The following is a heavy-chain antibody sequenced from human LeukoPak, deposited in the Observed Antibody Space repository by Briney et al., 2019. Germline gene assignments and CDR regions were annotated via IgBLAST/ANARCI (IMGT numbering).Heavy chain of an antibody. Sequence: VRXAPGKGXEWVXAISGSRGSTYYADSVKGRFTISRDNSKNTLYLQMNSLRAEDTAVYYCASLRTYYYDSSGYYWGQGTLVTVSS. CDR2: ISGSRGST. J-gene: IGHJ4*02. V-gene: IGHV3-23*01. D-gene: IGHD3-22*01. CDR3: ASLRTYYYDSSGYY.